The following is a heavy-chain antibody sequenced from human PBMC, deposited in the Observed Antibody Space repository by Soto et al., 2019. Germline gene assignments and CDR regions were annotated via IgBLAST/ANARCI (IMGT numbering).Heavy chain of an antibody. J-gene: IGHJ4*02. CDR2: IIPIFGTA. CDR1: GGTFSSYA. V-gene: IGHV1-69*06. Sequence: SVKVSCKASGGTFSSYAISWVRQAPGQGLEWMGGIIPIFGTANYAQKFQGRVTITADKSTSTAYMELSSLRSEDTAVYYCARGRKLSVPFYFDYWGQGTLVTVSS. D-gene: IGHD5-18*01. CDR3: ARGRKLSVPFYFDY.